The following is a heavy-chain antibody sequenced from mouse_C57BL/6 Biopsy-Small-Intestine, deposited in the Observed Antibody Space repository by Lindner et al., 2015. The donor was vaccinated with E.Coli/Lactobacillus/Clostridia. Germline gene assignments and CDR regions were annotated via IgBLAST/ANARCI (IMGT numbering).Heavy chain of an antibody. CDR1: GYTFTSYY. CDR2: INPSGGST. D-gene: IGHD1-1*01. J-gene: IGHJ1*01. CDR3: ARGPHLESNYYYYGMDV. Sequence: SVKVSCKASGYTFTSYYMHWVRQAPGQGLEWMGIINPSGGSTSYAQKFQGRVTMTRDTSTSTVYMELSSLRSEDTAVYYCARGPHLESNYYYYGMDVWGQGTTVTVSS. V-gene: IGHV1-64*01.